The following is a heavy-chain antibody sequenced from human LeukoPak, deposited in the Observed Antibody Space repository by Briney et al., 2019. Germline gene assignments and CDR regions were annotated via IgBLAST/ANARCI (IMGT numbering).Heavy chain of an antibody. CDR1: GGSISSYY. J-gene: IGHJ4*02. D-gene: IGHD3-22*01. V-gene: IGHV4-59*08. CDR2: IYYSGST. CDR3: ARFDDSSGYYTY. Sequence: SETLSLTCTVSGGSISSYYWSWIRQPPGKGLEWIGYIYYSGSTNYNPSLKSRVTISVDTSKNQFSLKLSSVTAADTAVYYCARFDDSSGYYTYWGQGTLVTVSS.